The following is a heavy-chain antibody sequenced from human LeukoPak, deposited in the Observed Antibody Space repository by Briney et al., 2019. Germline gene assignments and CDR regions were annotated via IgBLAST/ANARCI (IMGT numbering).Heavy chain of an antibody. CDR2: TYYRSKWYN. Sequence: SQTLSLTCAISGESVSSNSAAWNWIRQSPSRGLEWLGRTYYRSKWYNDYAVSVKSRVTINPDTSKNQFSLQLNSVTPEDTAVYYCARSCSGGSCYSGGYYYYGMDVWGQGTTVTVSS. CDR3: ARSCSGGSCYSGGYYYYGMDV. CDR1: GESVSSNSAA. V-gene: IGHV6-1*01. J-gene: IGHJ6*02. D-gene: IGHD2-15*01.